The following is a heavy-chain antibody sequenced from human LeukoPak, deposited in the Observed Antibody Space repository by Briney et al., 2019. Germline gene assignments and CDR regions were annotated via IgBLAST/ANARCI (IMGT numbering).Heavy chain of an antibody. J-gene: IGHJ4*02. CDR1: GFTFSNAW. D-gene: IGHD3-9*01. V-gene: IGHV3-15*01. Sequence: PGGSLRLSCAASGFTFSNAWLSWVRQAPGKGLEWVGRIKSKTDGGTTDYAAPVKGRFTISRDDSKNTLYLQMNSLKTEDTAVYYCTTGGRYFDWLLEDFDYWGQGTLVTVSS. CDR2: IKSKTDGGTT. CDR3: TTGGRYFDWLLEDFDY.